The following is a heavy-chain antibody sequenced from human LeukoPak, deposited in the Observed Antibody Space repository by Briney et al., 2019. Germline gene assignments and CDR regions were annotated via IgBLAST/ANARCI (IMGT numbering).Heavy chain of an antibody. V-gene: IGHV3-21*01. Sequence: PGGSLRLSCAASGFTFSSYSMNWVRQAPGKGLEWVSSISSSSSYIYYADSVKGRFTISRDNAKNSLYLQMNSLRAEDTAVYYCARGSVPAATSDNWFDPWGQGTPVTVSS. D-gene: IGHD2-2*01. J-gene: IGHJ5*02. CDR1: GFTFSSYS. CDR2: ISSSSSYI. CDR3: ARGSVPAATSDNWFDP.